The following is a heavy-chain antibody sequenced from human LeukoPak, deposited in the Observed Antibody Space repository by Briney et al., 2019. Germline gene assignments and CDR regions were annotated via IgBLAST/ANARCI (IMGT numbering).Heavy chain of an antibody. J-gene: IGHJ6*02. V-gene: IGHV1-69*13. CDR1: GGTFSSYA. Sequence: ASVTVSFTASGGTFSSYAISWVRQAPGQGLEWMGGIIPIFGTANYAQKFQGRVTITADESTSTAYMELSSLRSEDTAVYYCARVPSYCGGDCYPYYYYGMDVWGQGTTVTVSS. D-gene: IGHD2-21*02. CDR2: IIPIFGTA. CDR3: ARVPSYCGGDCYPYYYYGMDV.